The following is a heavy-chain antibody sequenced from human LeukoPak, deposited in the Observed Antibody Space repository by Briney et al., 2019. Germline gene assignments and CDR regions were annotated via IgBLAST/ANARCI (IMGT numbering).Heavy chain of an antibody. J-gene: IGHJ4*02. CDR3: AKGLRSGTYYNSFDD. D-gene: IGHD3-10*01. CDR1: GFTFDDYA. V-gene: IGHV3-43*02. Sequence: GGSLRLSCAASGFTFDDYAMHWVRQAPGKGLEWVSVISGDGGDTYHADSVKGRFTISRDNSKSSLYLQMNSLTTEDAALYYCAKGLRSGTYYNSFDDWGQGTLVTVSS. CDR2: ISGDGGDT.